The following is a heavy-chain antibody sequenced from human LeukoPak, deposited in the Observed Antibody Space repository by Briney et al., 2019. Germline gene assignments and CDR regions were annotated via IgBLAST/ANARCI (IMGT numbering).Heavy chain of an antibody. J-gene: IGHJ4*02. D-gene: IGHD3-22*01. CDR3: AKGRDSRGYFDY. Sequence: GASLRLSCAASGFTFSNYAVSWVRQAPGKGLEWVSAIRGSGGSRYYPDSVEGRFTISRDNSKNTLYLQMNSLRAEDTAVYYCAKGRDSRGYFDYWGQGTLVTVSS. CDR1: GFTFSNYA. CDR2: IRGSGGSR. V-gene: IGHV3-23*01.